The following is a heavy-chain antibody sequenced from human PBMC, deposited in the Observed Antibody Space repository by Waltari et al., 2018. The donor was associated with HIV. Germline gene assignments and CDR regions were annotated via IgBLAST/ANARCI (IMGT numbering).Heavy chain of an antibody. V-gene: IGHV3-23*01. CDR1: GFTFRSYA. D-gene: IGHD3-16*01. J-gene: IGHJ4*02. CDR2: ISGSGGST. Sequence: EVQLLESGGGLVQPGGSLRLSCAASGFTFRSYAMRWVRQAPGKGLEWVSAISGSGGSTYYADSVKGRFTISRDNSKNTLYLQMNSLRAEDTAVYYCAKSHFDYVWGSYDYWGQGTLVTVSS. CDR3: AKSHFDYVWGSYDY.